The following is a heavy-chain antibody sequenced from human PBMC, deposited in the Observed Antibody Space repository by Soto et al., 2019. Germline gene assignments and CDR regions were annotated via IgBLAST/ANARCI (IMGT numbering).Heavy chain of an antibody. J-gene: IGHJ4*02. D-gene: IGHD3-22*01. Sequence: EVQLLESGGGLVQPGGSLRLSCAASGFTFSNYAMSWVRQAPGKGLEWVSGISDSGGSTYYADSVKGRFTISRDNSKNTLILQLSSLRSDDTAIYYCASRRYYDSRGYYYYYFDYWGQGTLVTFSP. CDR2: ISDSGGST. CDR1: GFTFSNYA. CDR3: ASRRYYDSRGYYYYYFDY. V-gene: IGHV3-23*01.